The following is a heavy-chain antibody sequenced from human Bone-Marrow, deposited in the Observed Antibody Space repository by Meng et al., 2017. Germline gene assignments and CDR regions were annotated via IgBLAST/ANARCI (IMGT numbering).Heavy chain of an antibody. CDR1: GFTFSSYS. J-gene: IGHJ6*02. CDR3: ARDPIYDFWSGYYHTIPYYYYYGMDV. Sequence: GESLKISCAASGFTFSSYSMNWVRQAPGKGLEWVSSISSSSSYIYYADSVQGRFTISRDNAKNSLYLQMNSLRAEDTAVYYCARDPIYDFWSGYYHTIPYYYYYGMDVWGQGTTVTVSS. V-gene: IGHV3-21*01. CDR2: ISSSSSYI. D-gene: IGHD3-3*01.